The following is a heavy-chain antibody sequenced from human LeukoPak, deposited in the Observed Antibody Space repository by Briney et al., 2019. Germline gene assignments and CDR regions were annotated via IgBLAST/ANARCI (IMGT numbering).Heavy chain of an antibody. V-gene: IGHV3-66*02. J-gene: IGHJ4*02. D-gene: IGHD3-3*01. CDR3: ARDPDFWSGKDY. Sequence: PGGSLRLSCAASGFTVSSNYMSWVRQAPGKGLEWVSVIYSGGSTYYADSVKGRFTISRDNSKNTLYLQMNSLRAEGTAVYYCARDPDFWSGKDYWGQGTLVTVSS. CDR2: IYSGGST. CDR1: GFTVSSNY.